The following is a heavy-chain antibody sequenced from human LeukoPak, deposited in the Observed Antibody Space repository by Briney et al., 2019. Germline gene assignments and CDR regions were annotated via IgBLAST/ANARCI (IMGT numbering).Heavy chain of an antibody. J-gene: IGHJ5*02. CDR3: ARGGDSSWYQAS. CDR2: IIPILGIA. V-gene: IGHV1-69*04. CDR1: GGTFSSYA. Sequence: SVKVSCKASGGTFSSYAISWVRQAPGQGLEWMGRIIPILGIANYAQKFQGRVRITADKSTSTAYMELSSLRSEDTAVYYCARGGDSSWYQASWGQGTLVTVSS. D-gene: IGHD6-13*01.